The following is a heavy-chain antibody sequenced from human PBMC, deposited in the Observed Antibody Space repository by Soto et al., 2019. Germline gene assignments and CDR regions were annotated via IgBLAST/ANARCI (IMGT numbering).Heavy chain of an antibody. J-gene: IGHJ4*02. Sequence: QITLKESGPTLVKPTQTLTLTCTFSGFSLSTRGLGVGWFRQPSGKALEWLALIYWDYDKRYRLSLKSRLTLTNDTSKMQVVLTMTNMDPVDTATYYCAHSTEYCSGANSYVSPFDYWGQRTLVTVSS. V-gene: IGHV2-5*02. CDR1: GFSLSTRGLG. CDR2: IYWDYDK. CDR3: AHSTEYCSGANSYVSPFDY. D-gene: IGHD2-2*01.